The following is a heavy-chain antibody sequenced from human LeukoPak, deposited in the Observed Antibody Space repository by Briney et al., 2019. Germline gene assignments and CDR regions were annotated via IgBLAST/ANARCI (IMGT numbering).Heavy chain of an antibody. CDR3: AKDRREYSYGSFDY. Sequence: PGGSLRLSCAASGFTFSSYGMHWVRQAPGKGLEWLAVISYDGSNKYYADSVKGRFTISRDNSKNTLYLQMNSLRAEDTAVYYCAKDRREYSYGSFDYWGQGTLVTVSS. J-gene: IGHJ4*02. V-gene: IGHV3-30*18. D-gene: IGHD5-18*01. CDR1: GFTFSSYG. CDR2: ISYDGSNK.